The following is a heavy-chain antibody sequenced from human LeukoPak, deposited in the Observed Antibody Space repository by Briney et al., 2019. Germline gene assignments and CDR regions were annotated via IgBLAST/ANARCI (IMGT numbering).Heavy chain of an antibody. CDR3: ARDKLIRIANGDFEDYYYYGMDV. V-gene: IGHV1-18*01. CDR2: ISAYNGNT. CDR1: GYTFTSYG. D-gene: IGHD4-17*01. J-gene: IGHJ6*02. Sequence: ASVRVSCKASGYTFTSYGISWVRQAPGQGLEWMGWISAYNGNTNYAQKLQGRVTMTTDTSTSTAYMELRSLRSDDTAVYYCARDKLIRIANGDFEDYYYYGMDVWGQGTTVTVSS.